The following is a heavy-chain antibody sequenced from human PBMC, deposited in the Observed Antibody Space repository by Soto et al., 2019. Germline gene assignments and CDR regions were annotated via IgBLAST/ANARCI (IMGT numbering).Heavy chain of an antibody. CDR3: DRVRGGTGTPYGMDV. J-gene: IGHJ6*02. CDR2: INPNSGGT. CDR1: GYTFTGSY. Sequence: QVQLVQSGAEVKKPGASVKVSCKASGYTFTGSYMHWVRQAPGQGMEWMGWINPNSGGTNYAQKFQGWVTMTRDTSISTAYMELSRLRSDDTAVYYCDRVRGGTGTPYGMDVWGQGTTVTVSS. V-gene: IGHV1-2*04. D-gene: IGHD1-1*01.